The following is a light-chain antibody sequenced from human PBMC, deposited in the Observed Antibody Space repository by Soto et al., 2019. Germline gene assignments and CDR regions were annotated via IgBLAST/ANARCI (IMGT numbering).Light chain of an antibody. Sequence: DIQMTQSPSSLSASVGDRVTITCQASQNINNYLNWHQQKLGEAPNLLMYDVSNLASGVPSRFSGSGSGTEFTLTISSLQPDDFATYYCQQYHDYPLTFGGGTKVDIK. V-gene: IGKV1-5*01. J-gene: IGKJ4*01. CDR3: QQYHDYPLT. CDR1: QNINNY. CDR2: DVS.